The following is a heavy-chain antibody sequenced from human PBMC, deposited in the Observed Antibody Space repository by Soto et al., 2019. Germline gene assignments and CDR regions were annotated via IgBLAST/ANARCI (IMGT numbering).Heavy chain of an antibody. CDR3: AKKYYFGSGSYVFYFDY. CDR1: GFTFSNYA. V-gene: IGHV3-23*01. D-gene: IGHD3-10*01. J-gene: IGHJ4*02. Sequence: EVPLLESGGGSVQPGGSLRLSCAASGFTFSNYAMTWVRQAPGKGLEWVSTMSGTADNTYYADSVKGRFTISRDNSKNTLYLQMNSLRAEDTAVYYCAKKYYFGSGSYVFYFDYWGQGTLVTVSS. CDR2: MSGTADNT.